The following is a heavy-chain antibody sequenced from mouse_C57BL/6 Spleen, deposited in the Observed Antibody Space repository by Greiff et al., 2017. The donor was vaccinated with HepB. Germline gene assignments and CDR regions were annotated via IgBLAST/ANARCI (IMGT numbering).Heavy chain of an antibody. CDR2: INYDGSST. J-gene: IGHJ4*01. Sequence: EVKLVESEGGLVQPGSSMKLSCTASGFTFSDYYMAWVRQVPEKGLEWVANINYDGSSTYYLDSLKSRFIISRDNAKNILYLQMSSLKSEDTATYYCARAGGYDRDYAMDYWGQGTSVTVSS. V-gene: IGHV5-16*01. D-gene: IGHD2-2*01. CDR1: GFTFSDYY. CDR3: ARAGGYDRDYAMDY.